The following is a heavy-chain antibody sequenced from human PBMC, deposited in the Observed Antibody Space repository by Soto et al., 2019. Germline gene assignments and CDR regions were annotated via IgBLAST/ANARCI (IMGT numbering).Heavy chain of an antibody. D-gene: IGHD1-26*01. CDR1: GFTFSSYS. CDR2: ISSSSSYI. CDR3: ARVRIGSYVAFDI. J-gene: IGHJ3*02. V-gene: IGHV3-21*01. Sequence: EVQLVESGGGLVKPGGSLRLSCAASGFTFSSYSMNWVRQAPGKGLEWVSSISSSSSYIYYADSVKGRFTISRDNAENSLYLQMNSLRAEDTAVYYCARVRIGSYVAFDIWGQGTMVTVSS.